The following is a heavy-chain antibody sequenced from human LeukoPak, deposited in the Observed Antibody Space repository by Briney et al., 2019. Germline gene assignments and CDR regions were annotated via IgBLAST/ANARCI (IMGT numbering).Heavy chain of an antibody. D-gene: IGHD2-21*02. CDR3: ARGEPDCGGDCPHWYLDL. CDR1: GFTFSTSA. V-gene: IGHV3-64*01. J-gene: IGHJ2*01. CDR2: ISSNGGST. Sequence: GGSLRLSCAASGFTFSTSAMHWVRQAPEKGLEYVSAISSNGGSTYYANSVKGRFTISRDNSKNTLYLQMGSLRAEDMAVYFCARGEPDCGGDCPHWYLDLWGRGTLVTVSS.